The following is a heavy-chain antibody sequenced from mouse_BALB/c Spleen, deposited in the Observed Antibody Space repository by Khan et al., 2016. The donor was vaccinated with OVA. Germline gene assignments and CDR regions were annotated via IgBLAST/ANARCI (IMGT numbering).Heavy chain of an antibody. D-gene: IGHD2-1*01. CDR3: ARRGYDNYWFAY. CDR2: IDPENDDT. J-gene: IGHJ3*01. V-gene: IGHV14-1*02. Sequence: VRLQQSGAELVRPGALVKLSCKASDFYIKDYYMNWVKQRPEQGLEWIGWIDPENDDTIYDPKFPGKASITADTSSNTAYLQLSSLTSEDTAVYYCARRGYDNYWFAYWGQGTLITVSA. CDR1: DFYIKDYY.